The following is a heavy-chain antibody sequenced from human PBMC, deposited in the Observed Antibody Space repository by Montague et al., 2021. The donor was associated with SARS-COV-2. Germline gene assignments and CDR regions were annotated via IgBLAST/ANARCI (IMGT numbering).Heavy chain of an antibody. J-gene: IGHJ4*02. V-gene: IGHV4/OR15-8*01. D-gene: IGHD1-26*01. CDR2: IYPTGTT. CDR3: ARKGGGRSDFAY. CDR1: GDSINTDNW. Sequence: SETLSLTCVVSGDSINTDNWWWCVRLPPGKVPWFVEIIYPTGTTNCKPPLKSRVSMSADKSWNQFSLRLSAVTAADTAIYYCARKGGGRSDFAYWGQGTLVTVSS.